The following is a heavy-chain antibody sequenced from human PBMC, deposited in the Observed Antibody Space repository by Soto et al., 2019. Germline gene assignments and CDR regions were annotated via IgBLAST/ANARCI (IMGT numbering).Heavy chain of an antibody. CDR2: IKQDGSDK. D-gene: IGHD2-2*02. V-gene: IGHV3-7*03. CDR1: GFTFSSYW. J-gene: IGHJ4*02. Sequence: EVQLVESGGGLVQPGGSLTLSCAASGFTFSSYWMSWVRQAPGKGLEWVANIKQDGSDKYYVVSVKGRFTMSRDNAENSLYLQMNSLRAEDTAVYYCASAPWHTLGYWGQGTLVTVSS. CDR3: ASAPWHTLGY.